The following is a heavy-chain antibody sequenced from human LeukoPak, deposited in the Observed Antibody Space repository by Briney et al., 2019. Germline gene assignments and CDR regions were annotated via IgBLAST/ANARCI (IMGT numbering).Heavy chain of an antibody. CDR2: ITGSGGFT. CDR1: GFPFSTYA. J-gene: IGHJ4*02. CDR3: VRSLDY. V-gene: IGHV3-23*01. Sequence: GGSLRLSCAASGFPFSTYAMNWVRQAPGKGLEWVSVITGSGGFTQYADSVKGRFTISRDNSKNTVYLQMNSLRVEDAALYYCVRSLDYWGQGTLVTVSS.